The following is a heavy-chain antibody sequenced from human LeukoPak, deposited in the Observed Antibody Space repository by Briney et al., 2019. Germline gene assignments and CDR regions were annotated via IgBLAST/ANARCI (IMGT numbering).Heavy chain of an antibody. CDR2: IYHSGST. J-gene: IGHJ4*02. CDR3: ARDSGSYQFDY. V-gene: IGHV4-38-2*02. CDR1: GYSISSGYY. Sequence: KTSETLSLTCTVSGYSISSGYYWGWIRQPPGKGLEWIGSIYHSGSTYYNPSLKSRVTISVDTSKNQFSLKLSSVTAADTAVYYCARDSGSYQFDYWGQGTLVTVSS. D-gene: IGHD1-26*01.